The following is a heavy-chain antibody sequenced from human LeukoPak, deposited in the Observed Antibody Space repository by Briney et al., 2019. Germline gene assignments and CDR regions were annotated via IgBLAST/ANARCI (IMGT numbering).Heavy chain of an antibody. CDR1: GGSFSGYY. D-gene: IGHD1-14*01. CDR2: INHSGST. CDR3: VRAEPSALLAFDI. V-gene: IGHV4-34*01. J-gene: IGHJ3*02. Sequence: SETLSLTCAVYGGSFSGYYWSWIRQPPGKGLEWIGEINHSGSTNYNPSLKSRVTISVDASKNQFSLKLSSVTAADTAVYYCVRAEPSALLAFDIWGQGPMVTVPS.